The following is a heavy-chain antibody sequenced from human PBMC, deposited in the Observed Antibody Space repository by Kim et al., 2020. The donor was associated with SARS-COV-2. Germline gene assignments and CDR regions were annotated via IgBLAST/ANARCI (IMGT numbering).Heavy chain of an antibody. Sequence: ASVKVSCKASGYTFNTYYIHWLRQAPGQGLEWMGKISPGGGKTTYAQKVQGRVTMTSDTSTNTAYLEVRTLRSDDTAVYFCVRGIDQIIERTTERRKLNYFDYYYMDVWGTGATVTVSS. CDR1: GYTFNTYY. V-gene: IGHV1-46*02. J-gene: IGHJ6*03. CDR3: VRGIDQIIERTTERRKLNYFDYYYMDV. D-gene: IGHD1-1*01. CDR2: ISPGGGKT.